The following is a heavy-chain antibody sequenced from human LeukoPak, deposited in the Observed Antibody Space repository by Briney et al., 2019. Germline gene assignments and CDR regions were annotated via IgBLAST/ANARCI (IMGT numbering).Heavy chain of an antibody. CDR2: IKTDGSTI. J-gene: IGHJ2*01. CDR3: ARVGQGEWFFDL. V-gene: IGHV3-74*01. Sequence: GGSLRLSCAASGFTCSSYAMSWVRQAPGKGLVWVSRIKTDGSTITYADSVKGRFTISRDNAMNTLYLQMNSLGAEDTAVYYCARVGQGEWFFDLWGRGTLVTVSS. D-gene: IGHD1-26*01. CDR1: GFTCSSYA.